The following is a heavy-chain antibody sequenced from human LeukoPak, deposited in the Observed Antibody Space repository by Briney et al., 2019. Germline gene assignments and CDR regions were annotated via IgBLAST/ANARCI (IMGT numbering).Heavy chain of an antibody. Sequence: GASVKVSCKASGGTFSSYAISWVRQAPGQGLEWMGGIITIFGTANYAQKFQGRVTITADESTSTAYMELSSLRSEDTAVYYCASPYVAGGSFFYYYGLDVWGQGTRVTVSS. CDR2: IITIFGTA. J-gene: IGHJ6*02. D-gene: IGHD2/OR15-2a*01. V-gene: IGHV1-69*13. CDR1: GGTFSSYA. CDR3: ASPYVAGGSFFYYYGLDV.